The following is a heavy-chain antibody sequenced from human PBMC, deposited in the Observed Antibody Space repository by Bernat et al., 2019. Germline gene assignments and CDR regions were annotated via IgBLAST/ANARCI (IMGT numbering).Heavy chain of an antibody. Sequence: EVQLVESGGGLVQPGGSLRLSCAASGFTFSNAWMNWVRQAPGKGLEWVGRIKSKTDGGTTDYAAPVKGRFTISRDDSKNTLYLQMNSLKTEDTAVYYCTSRIAAQYYGMDVWGQGTTVTVSS. CDR2: IKSKTDGGTT. CDR1: GFTFSNAW. CDR3: TSRIAAQYYGMDV. D-gene: IGHD6-13*01. V-gene: IGHV3-15*07. J-gene: IGHJ6*02.